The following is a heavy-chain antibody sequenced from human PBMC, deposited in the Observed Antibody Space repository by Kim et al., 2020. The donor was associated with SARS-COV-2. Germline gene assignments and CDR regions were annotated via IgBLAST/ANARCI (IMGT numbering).Heavy chain of an antibody. CDR3: ARAHQLAPRGYGMDV. CDR2: VSYSGGS. Sequence: SETLSLTCAVSGDSVATDFWTWVRQAPGKGLDWLGYVSYSGGSDYNPNLRGRLTISVDASRTHVSLRLTSLTAADTGVYFCARAHQLAPRGYGMDVLGQG. D-gene: IGHD1-1*01. V-gene: IGHV4-59*02. J-gene: IGHJ6*02. CDR1: GDSVATDF.